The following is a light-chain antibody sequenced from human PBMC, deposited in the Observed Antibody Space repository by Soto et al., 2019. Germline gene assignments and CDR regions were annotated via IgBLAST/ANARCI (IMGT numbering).Light chain of an antibody. CDR3: QQYGTSPIT. CDR2: GAF. Sequence: EIVLTQSAGTLSLSPGERVTLSCRASQSVRSNYLAWYQQKRGQAPRLLIYGAFRRATGIPDRFSGSGSGTDFTLTINRLDPEDFAVYFCQQYGTSPITFGQGTRLDIK. J-gene: IGKJ5*01. CDR1: QSVRSNY. V-gene: IGKV3-20*01.